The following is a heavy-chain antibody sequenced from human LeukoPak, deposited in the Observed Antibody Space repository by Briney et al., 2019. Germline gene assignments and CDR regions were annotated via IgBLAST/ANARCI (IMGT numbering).Heavy chain of an antibody. J-gene: IGHJ4*02. CDR2: IHHSGST. CDR1: SYSISSGCY. V-gene: IGHV4-38-2*02. D-gene: IGHD5-18*01. CDR3: ARDQSYGRHYFDY. Sequence: PSETLSLTCAVSSYSISSGCYWGWIRQPPGKGLQWIGNIHHSGSTYYNPSLKSRVTISLDTSKNHFSLRLRSVTAADKAVYYCARDQSYGRHYFDYWGQGTLVTVSS.